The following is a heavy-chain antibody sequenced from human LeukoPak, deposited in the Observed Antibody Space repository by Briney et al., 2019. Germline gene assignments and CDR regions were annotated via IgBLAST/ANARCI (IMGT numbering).Heavy chain of an antibody. CDR3: ARDLSLAMYE. D-gene: IGHD6-6*01. CDR1: GDSVSSNSAA. J-gene: IGHJ4*02. CDR2: AYYRFKYYN. Sequence: SQTLSLTCALSGDSVSSNSAAWNWIRQSPSRGLEWLGRAYYRFKYYNDYAVSVKSRITNSPETFKNQFSLQLNSVTPEDTAVYYCARDLSLAMYEWGQGTLVTVSS. V-gene: IGHV6-1*01.